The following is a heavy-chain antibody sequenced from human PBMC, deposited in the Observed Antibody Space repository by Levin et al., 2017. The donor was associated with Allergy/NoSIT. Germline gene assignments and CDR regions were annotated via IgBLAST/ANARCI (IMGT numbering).Heavy chain of an antibody. CDR1: GFTFSSYE. CDR3: ARGAGDGYNSNFDY. V-gene: IGHV3-48*03. D-gene: IGHD5-24*01. Sequence: GGSLRLSCAASGFTFSSYEMNWVRQAPGKGLEWVSYISSSGSTIYYADSVKGRFTISRDNAKNSLYLQMNSLRAEDTAVYYCARGAGDGYNSNFDYWGQGTLVTVSS. CDR2: ISSSGSTI. J-gene: IGHJ4*02.